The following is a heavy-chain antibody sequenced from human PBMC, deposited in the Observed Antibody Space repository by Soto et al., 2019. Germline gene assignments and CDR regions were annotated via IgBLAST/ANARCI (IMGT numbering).Heavy chain of an antibody. J-gene: IGHJ5*02. Sequence: GESLKISCKGSQYNFTSYWIGWVRQMPGKGLEWMGIIYPGDSDTRYSPSFQGQVTISADKSISTAYVQWSSLKASDTAIYYCARLQDYYDSGSYLGWFDPWGQGTLVTVSS. D-gene: IGHD3-10*01. CDR3: ARLQDYYDSGSYLGWFDP. CDR2: IYPGDSDT. V-gene: IGHV5-51*01. CDR1: QYNFTSYW.